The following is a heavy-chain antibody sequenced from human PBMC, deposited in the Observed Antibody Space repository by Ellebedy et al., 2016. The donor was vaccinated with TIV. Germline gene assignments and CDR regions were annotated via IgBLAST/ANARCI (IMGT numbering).Heavy chain of an antibody. J-gene: IGHJ1*01. V-gene: IGHV3-30*03. Sequence: PGGSLRLSCAASGFTFSSYGMHWVSQAQGKGLEWVAVISYDGSNKYYADSVKGRFTISRDNSKNTLYLQMNSLRAEDTAVYYWARDPMLRYNYGYFQHWGQGTLVTVSS. CDR2: ISYDGSNK. CDR3: ARDPMLRYNYGYFQH. CDR1: GFTFSSYG. D-gene: IGHD5-24*01.